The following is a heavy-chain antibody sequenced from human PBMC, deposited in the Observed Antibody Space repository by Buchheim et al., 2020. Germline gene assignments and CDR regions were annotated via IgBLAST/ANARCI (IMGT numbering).Heavy chain of an antibody. Sequence: QVQLAQSGVEVKKPGASVRLSCKTSGYTFSNYVIHWVRQAPGQGLEWMGWIYAGNGNTQYSQKFQGRVAITRDTSASTAYMELSSLRSEDTAVYYCFREDYWGQGTL. J-gene: IGHJ4*02. CDR3: FREDY. CDR2: IYAGNGNT. V-gene: IGHV1-3*01. CDR1: GYTFSNYV.